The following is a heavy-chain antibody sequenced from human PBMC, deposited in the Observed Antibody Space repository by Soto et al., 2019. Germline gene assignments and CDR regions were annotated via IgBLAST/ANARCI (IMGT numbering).Heavy chain of an antibody. CDR2: IHYSGTT. CDR1: CVSVNSGLFY. CDR3: ARVYFSGAYTSFDP. D-gene: IGHD2-15*01. V-gene: IGHV4-61*01. J-gene: IGHJ5*02. Sequence: PSETLSLTCSVSCVSVNSGLFYWTWVRQPPGKGLEWIGYIHYSGTTNYSPSLRGRVSISMDRPKNQFSLNLSSVTAADTAVYYCARVYFSGAYTSFDPWGQGTRVTVSS.